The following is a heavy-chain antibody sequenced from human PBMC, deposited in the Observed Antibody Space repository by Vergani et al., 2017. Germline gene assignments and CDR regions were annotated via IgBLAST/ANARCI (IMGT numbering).Heavy chain of an antibody. Sequence: QVQLVQSGAEVKKPGASVKVSCKASGYTFTSYGISWVRQAPGQGLEWMGWISAYNGNTNYAQKLQGRVTMTTDTSTSTGYMELRSLRSDDTAVYYCARDLPLSGYSSSWYDYWGQGTLVTVSS. CDR1: GYTFTSYG. J-gene: IGHJ4*02. CDR3: ARDLPLSGYSSSWYDY. V-gene: IGHV1-18*01. D-gene: IGHD6-13*01. CDR2: ISAYNGNT.